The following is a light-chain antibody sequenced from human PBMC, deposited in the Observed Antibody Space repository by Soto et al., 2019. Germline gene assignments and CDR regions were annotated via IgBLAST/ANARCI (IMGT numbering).Light chain of an antibody. CDR3: QQRSIWPPLT. CDR1: QSVSIY. Sequence: EIVLTQSPATLSLSPGERATLSCRASQSVSIYLAWYQQKPGQAPRLLIYDVSNRATGIPARFSGSGSGTDFTLTISSLEPEDFAVYYCQQRSIWPPLTFGGGTKVEI. V-gene: IGKV3-11*01. J-gene: IGKJ4*01. CDR2: DVS.